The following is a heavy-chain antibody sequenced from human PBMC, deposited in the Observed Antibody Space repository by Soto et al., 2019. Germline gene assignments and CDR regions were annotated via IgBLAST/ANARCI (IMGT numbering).Heavy chain of an antibody. J-gene: IGHJ5*02. V-gene: IGHV1-46*01. CDR2: INPSGCST. D-gene: IGHD3-22*01. CDR1: GYTFTSYY. Sequence: ASVKVSCKASGYTFTSYYMHWVRQAPGQGLEWMGIINPSGCSTSYAQKFQGRVTMTRDTSTSTVYMELSSLRSEDTAVYYCARGYYDSSGIPGWFDPWGQGTLVTVSS. CDR3: ARGYYDSSGIPGWFDP.